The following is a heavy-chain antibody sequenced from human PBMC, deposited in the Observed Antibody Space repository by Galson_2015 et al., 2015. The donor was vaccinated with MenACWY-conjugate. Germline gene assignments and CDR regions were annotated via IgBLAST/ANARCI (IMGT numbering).Heavy chain of an antibody. J-gene: IGHJ4*02. CDR1: GGSISGFY. CDR3: ARHLYGGGECYFCYFDY. CDR2: ISYSGDT. V-gene: IGHV4-59*08. D-gene: IGHD2-21*01. Sequence: ETLSLTCTVSGGSISGFYWSWIRQSPGKGLEWLGYISYSGDTNYNPSLKSRVAISVDTSTNRFSLSLSSVTAADTAMYYCARHLYGGGECYFCYFDYWGQGTLVTVSS.